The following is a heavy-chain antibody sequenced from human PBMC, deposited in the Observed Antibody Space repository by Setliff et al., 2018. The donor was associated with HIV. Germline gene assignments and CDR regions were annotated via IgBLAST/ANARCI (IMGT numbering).Heavy chain of an antibody. CDR1: GLIFSSYE. CDR3: VREAPALRYSEWLDETGWFDP. CDR2: IGGHGSII. Sequence: GGSLRLSCAASGLIFSSYEMNWVRQAPGKGLEWISFIGGHGSIIHYADSVKGRFTISRDNAKNSVYLQMFSLRAEDTAIYYCVREAPALRYSEWLDETGWFDPWGQGTQVTVSS. J-gene: IGHJ5*02. D-gene: IGHD3-9*01. V-gene: IGHV3-48*03.